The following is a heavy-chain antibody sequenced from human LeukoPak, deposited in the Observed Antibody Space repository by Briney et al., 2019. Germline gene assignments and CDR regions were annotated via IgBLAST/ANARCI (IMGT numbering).Heavy chain of an antibody. J-gene: IGHJ4*02. D-gene: IGHD6-13*01. V-gene: IGHV3-23*01. CDR2: ASGSGETT. CDR3: ARDLMGIAYRGAFYY. CDR1: GFTFSTCA. Sequence: GGSLRLSCSASGFTFSTCAMSWVRQAPGRGLEWVSGASGSGETTYYVDSVKGRFTISRDNAKNSLYLQMNSLRAEDTAVYYCARDLMGIAYRGAFYYWGQGTLVTVSS.